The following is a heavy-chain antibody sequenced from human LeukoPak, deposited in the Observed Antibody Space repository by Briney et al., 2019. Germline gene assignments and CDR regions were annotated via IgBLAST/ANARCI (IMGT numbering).Heavy chain of an antibody. D-gene: IGHD5-12*01. J-gene: IGHJ3*02. Sequence: SETLSLSCTVSGASTSHSYWNWIRQPPGKGLEWIGYMHNSGSSKHSPSLKSRVTISIDTSKNQFSLQLTSVTAADTAIYYCARSAEWLRNAFDIWGQGTMVSVSS. CDR1: GASTSHSY. CDR3: ARSAEWLRNAFDI. V-gene: IGHV4-59*01. CDR2: MHNSGSS.